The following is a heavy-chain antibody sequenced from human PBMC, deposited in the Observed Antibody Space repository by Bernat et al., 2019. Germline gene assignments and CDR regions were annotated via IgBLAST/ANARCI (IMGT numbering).Heavy chain of an antibody. CDR2: IKSKTDGGTT. D-gene: IGHD2-21*02. J-gene: IGHJ4*02. Sequence: EVQLVESGGGLVKPGGSLRLSCAASGFTFSNAWMSWVRQAPGKGLEWVGRIKSKTDGGTTDYAAPVEGRFTISRDDSKNTLYLQMNSLKTEDTAVYYCTKVDIGVVTAPFDYWGQGTLVTVSS. V-gene: IGHV3-15*01. CDR3: TKVDIGVVTAPFDY. CDR1: GFTFSNAW.